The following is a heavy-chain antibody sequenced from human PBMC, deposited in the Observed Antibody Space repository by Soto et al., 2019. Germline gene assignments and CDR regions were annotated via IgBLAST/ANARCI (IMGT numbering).Heavy chain of an antibody. CDR1: GGSFSGYY. CDR2: INHSGST. CDR3: ARGEDIVVVPAAYSRPAERDTWFDP. V-gene: IGHV4-34*01. D-gene: IGHD2-2*01. Sequence: SETLSLTCAVYGGSFSGYYWSWIRQPPGKGLEWIGEINHSGSTNYNPSLKSRVTISVDTSKNQFSLKLSSVTAADTAVYYCARGEDIVVVPAAYSRPAERDTWFDPWGQGTLVTVSS. J-gene: IGHJ5*02.